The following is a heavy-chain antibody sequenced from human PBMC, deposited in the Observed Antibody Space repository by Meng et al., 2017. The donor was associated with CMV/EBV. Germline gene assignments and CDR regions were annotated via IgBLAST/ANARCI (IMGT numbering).Heavy chain of an antibody. CDR1: GFTFSSYG. V-gene: IGHV3-33*01. Sequence: GESLKISCAASGFTFSSYGMHWVRQAPGKGLEWVAVIWYDGSNKYYADSVKGRFTISRDNSKNTLYLQMNSLRAEDTAVYYCARDVRYAAAGLRTFDYWGQGTLVTVSS. CDR3: ARDVRYAAAGLRTFDY. J-gene: IGHJ4*02. D-gene: IGHD6-13*01. CDR2: IWYDGSNK.